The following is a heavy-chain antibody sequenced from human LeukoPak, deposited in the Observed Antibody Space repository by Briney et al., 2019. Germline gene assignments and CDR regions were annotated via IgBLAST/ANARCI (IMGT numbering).Heavy chain of an antibody. Sequence: GASVKVSCKASGGTFSSYAISWVRQAPGQGLEWMGGIIPIFGTANYAQKFQGRVTITADESTSTAYMELSSLRSEDTAVYYCARFTVVRLRNWFDPWGQGTLVTVSS. CDR1: GGTFSSYA. V-gene: IGHV1-69*13. CDR3: ARFTVVRLRNWFDP. J-gene: IGHJ5*02. D-gene: IGHD4-23*01. CDR2: IIPIFGTA.